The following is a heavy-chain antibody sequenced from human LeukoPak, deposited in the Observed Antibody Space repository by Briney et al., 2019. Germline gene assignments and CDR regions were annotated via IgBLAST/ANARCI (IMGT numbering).Heavy chain of an antibody. V-gene: IGHV3-53*01. CDR1: GFTVSSYY. CDR3: ARVSRCNSFAIDY. Sequence: GGSLRLSCAAPGFTVSSYYMSWVRQAPGKGLEWVSVIYSGGSTYYADSVKGRFTISRDNSKNTLYLQMNSLRAEDTAVYYCARVSRCNSFAIDYWPQGTLVTVSS. CDR2: IYSGGST. J-gene: IGHJ1*01. D-gene: IGHD4-23*01.